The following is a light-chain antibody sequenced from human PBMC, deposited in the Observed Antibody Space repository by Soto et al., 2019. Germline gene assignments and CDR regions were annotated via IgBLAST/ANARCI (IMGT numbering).Light chain of an antibody. Sequence: DIQMTQSPSSLSASVGDRVTITCRASQSINNLLHWFQQKPGEARKLLIYVASSLQSGVPSRYSGSGSETDFSLAVSNLQPEDFATYYCQQGYSHPLTFGQGTRLET. J-gene: IGKJ5*01. CDR2: VAS. CDR3: QQGYSHPLT. V-gene: IGKV1-39*01. CDR1: QSINNL.